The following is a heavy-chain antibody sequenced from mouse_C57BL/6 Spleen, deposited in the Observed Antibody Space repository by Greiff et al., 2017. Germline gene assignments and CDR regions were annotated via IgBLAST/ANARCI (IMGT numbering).Heavy chain of an antibody. Sequence: QVQLQQSGAELARPGASVKMSCKASGYTFTSYTMHWVKQRPGQGLEWIGYINPSSGYPKYNQKFKDKATLTADKSSSTAYMQLSSLTSEDSAVYYCARDGTDYYAMDYWGQGTSVTVSS. CDR3: ARDGTDYYAMDY. CDR2: INPSSGYP. CDR1: GYTFTSYT. D-gene: IGHD4-1*01. J-gene: IGHJ4*01. V-gene: IGHV1-4*01.